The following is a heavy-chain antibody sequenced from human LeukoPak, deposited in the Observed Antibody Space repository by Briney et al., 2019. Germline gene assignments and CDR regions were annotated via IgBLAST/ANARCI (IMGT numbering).Heavy chain of an antibody. V-gene: IGHV3-30*02. CDR3: AELGITMIGGV. CDR2: IRNDGSNK. D-gene: IGHD3-10*02. Sequence: GGPLRLSCAASGFTFSSYGMHWVRQAPGKGLEWVAFIRNDGSNKYYADSVKGRFTISRDNAKNSLYLQMNSLRAEDTAVYYCAELGITMIGGVWGKGTTVTISS. J-gene: IGHJ6*04. CDR1: GFTFSSYG.